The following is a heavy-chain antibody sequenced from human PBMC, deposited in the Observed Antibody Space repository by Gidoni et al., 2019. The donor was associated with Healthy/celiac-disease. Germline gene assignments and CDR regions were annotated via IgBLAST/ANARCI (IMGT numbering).Heavy chain of an antibody. V-gene: IGHV5-10-1*03. D-gene: IGHD6-6*01. CDR2: IDPSDSYT. J-gene: IGHJ6*03. CDR1: GYSFTSYW. Sequence: EVQLVQSGAEVKMPGASLGISCNGSGYSFTSYWISWARQMPGKGLEWMGRIDPSDSYTNYSPSFQVHVTISADKSISTAYLQWSSLKASDTAMYYCARRSSYYYYHMDVWGKGTTVTVSS. CDR3: ARRSSYYYYHMDV.